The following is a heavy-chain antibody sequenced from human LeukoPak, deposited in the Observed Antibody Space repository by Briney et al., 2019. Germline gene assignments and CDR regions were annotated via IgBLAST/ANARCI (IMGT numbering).Heavy chain of an antibody. CDR3: AKSYKVIVEGYKSGYYFDY. Sequence: GGSLRLSCAASGFTFSSYWMHWVRQAPGKGLVWVSRINSDGSSTSYADSVKGRFTISRDNAKNTLYLQMNSLRAEDTAVYYCAKSYKVIVEGYKSGYYFDYWGQGTLVTVSS. D-gene: IGHD3-22*01. V-gene: IGHV3-74*01. CDR2: INSDGSST. J-gene: IGHJ4*02. CDR1: GFTFSSYW.